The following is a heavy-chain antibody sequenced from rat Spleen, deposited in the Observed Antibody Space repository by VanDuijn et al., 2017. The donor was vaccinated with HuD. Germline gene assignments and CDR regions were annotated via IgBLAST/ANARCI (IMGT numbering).Heavy chain of an antibody. J-gene: IGHJ2*01. Sequence: QVQLKESGPGRVHPSQTLSLTCTLSGFSLTRYHVTWVRQPPGKGLEWMGVIWTGGSTSYNSLLKPRLSISRDISKSQVFLRMNSLRTEDTATYYCARDAGILRYWGQGVMVTVSS. V-gene: IGHV2-43*01. CDR3: ARDAGILRY. D-gene: IGHD1-6*01. CDR1: GFSLTRYH. CDR2: IWTGGST.